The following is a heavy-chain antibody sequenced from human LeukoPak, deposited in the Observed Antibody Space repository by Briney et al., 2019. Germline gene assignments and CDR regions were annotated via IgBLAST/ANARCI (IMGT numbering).Heavy chain of an antibody. V-gene: IGHV4-59*01. CDR3: ARGLKSGYDILTGYSTHYFDY. J-gene: IGHJ4*02. Sequence: SETLSLTCTVSGGSISSYYWSWIRQPPGKGLEWIGYIYYSGSTNYNPSLKSRVTISVDTSKNQFSLKLSSVTAADTAVYYCARGLKSGYDILTGYSTHYFDYWGQGTLVTVSS. D-gene: IGHD3-9*01. CDR1: GGSISSYY. CDR2: IYYSGST.